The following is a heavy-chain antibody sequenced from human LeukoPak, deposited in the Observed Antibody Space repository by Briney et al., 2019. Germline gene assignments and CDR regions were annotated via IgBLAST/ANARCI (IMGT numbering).Heavy chain of an antibody. CDR3: ATLPTDYYGMDV. D-gene: IGHD1-14*01. CDR1: GGTFSSYA. Sequence: ASMKVSCKASGGTFSSYAISWVRQAPGQGLEWMGGIIPIFGTANYAQKFQGRVTITADESTSTAYMELSSLRSEDTAVYYCATLPTDYYGMDVWGQGTTATVSS. CDR2: IIPIFGTA. V-gene: IGHV1-69*01. J-gene: IGHJ6*02.